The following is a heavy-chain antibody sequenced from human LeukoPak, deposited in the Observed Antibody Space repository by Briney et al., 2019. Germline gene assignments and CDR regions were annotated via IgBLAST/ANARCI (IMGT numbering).Heavy chain of an antibody. CDR2: IIPILGIA. CDR1: GGTFSSYA. D-gene: IGHD1-1*01. CDR3: ARASNDDMYYFDY. J-gene: IGHJ4*02. V-gene: IGHV1-69*04. Sequence: ASVKVSCKASGGTFSSYAISWVRQAPGQGLEWMGRIIPILGIANYAQKFQGRVTITADKSTSTAYMELSSLRSEDTAVYYCARASNDDMYYFDYRGQGTLVTVSS.